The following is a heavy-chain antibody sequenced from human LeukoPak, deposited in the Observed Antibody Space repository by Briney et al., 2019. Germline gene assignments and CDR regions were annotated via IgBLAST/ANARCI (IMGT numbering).Heavy chain of an antibody. CDR3: AKGYSRSARGYYFDY. Sequence: GGSLRLSCAASGFTFSSYSMNWVRQAPGKGLEWVSAISGSGGSTYYADSVKGRFTISRDNSKNTLYLQMNSLRAEDTAVYYCAKGYSRSARGYYFDYWGQGTLVTVSS. V-gene: IGHV3-23*01. CDR1: GFTFSSYS. J-gene: IGHJ4*02. D-gene: IGHD6-6*01. CDR2: ISGSGGST.